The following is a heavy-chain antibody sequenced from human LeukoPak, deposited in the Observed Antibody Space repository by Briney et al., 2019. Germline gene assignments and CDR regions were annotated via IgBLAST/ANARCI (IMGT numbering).Heavy chain of an antibody. CDR2: IRYDGSNK. J-gene: IGHJ4*02. Sequence: GGSLRLSCAASGFTFSSYGMHWVRQAPGKGLEWVAFIRYDGSNKYYADSVKGRFTISRDNSKNTLYLQMNSLRAEDTAVYYCAKDGDQLPPTFDYWGQGTLVTVSS. D-gene: IGHD2-2*01. CDR3: AKDGDQLPPTFDY. V-gene: IGHV3-30*02. CDR1: GFTFSSYG.